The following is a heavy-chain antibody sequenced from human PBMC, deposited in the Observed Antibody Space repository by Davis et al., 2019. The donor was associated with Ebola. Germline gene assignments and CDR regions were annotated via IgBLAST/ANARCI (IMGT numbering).Heavy chain of an antibody. D-gene: IGHD5-24*01. CDR1: GGSISSYY. J-gene: IGHJ3*02. V-gene: IGHV4-4*07. Sequence: PSETLSLTCTVSGGSISSYYWSWIRQPAGKGLEWIGRIYTSGSTNYNPSLKSRVTMSVDTSKNQFSLKLSSVTAADTAVYYCASSDGYNYYDAFDIWGQGTMVTVSS. CDR2: IYTSGST. CDR3: ASSDGYNYYDAFDI.